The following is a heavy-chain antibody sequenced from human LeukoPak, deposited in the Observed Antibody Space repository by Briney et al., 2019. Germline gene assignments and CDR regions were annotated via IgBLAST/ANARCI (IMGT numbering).Heavy chain of an antibody. CDR3: TRLVAGGFDS. CDR1: GGSITNYA. D-gene: IGHD2-15*01. CDR2: ITPLLDST. J-gene: IGHJ4*02. V-gene: IGHV1-69*06. Sequence: ASVKVSCKLSGGSITNYAISWVRQAPGQGLDWMGRITPLLDSTNYAPKFQGRVTITADKSTNTAFMELSSLTSEDTAMYFCTRLVAGGFDSWGQGSLVTVSS.